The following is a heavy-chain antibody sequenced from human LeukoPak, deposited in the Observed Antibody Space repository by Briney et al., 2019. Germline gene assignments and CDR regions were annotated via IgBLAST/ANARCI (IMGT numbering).Heavy chain of an antibody. CDR3: ARSEVGATTYNY. D-gene: IGHD1-26*01. CDR1: GYTFTGYY. V-gene: IGHV1-2*02. Sequence: GASVKVSCKASGYTFTGYYMHWVRQAPGQGLEWMGWITPNSGGTNYAQKFQGRVTMTRDTSISTAYMELSSLRSDDTAVYYCARSEVGATTYNYWGQGTLVTVSS. CDR2: ITPNSGGT. J-gene: IGHJ4*02.